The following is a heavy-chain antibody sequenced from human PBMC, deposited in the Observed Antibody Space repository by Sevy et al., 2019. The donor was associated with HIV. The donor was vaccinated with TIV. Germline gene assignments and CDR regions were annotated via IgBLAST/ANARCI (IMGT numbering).Heavy chain of an antibody. J-gene: IGHJ4*02. CDR3: ASQFASGSYNFDY. D-gene: IGHD3-10*01. CDR1: GFTVSSNY. Sequence: GGSLRLSCAASGFTVSSNYMSWVRQAPGKGLEWVSIIYSGGSTYYADSVKGRFTISRDNSKNTLYLQMNSLRAEDTAVYYCASQFASGSYNFDYWGQGTLVSVSS. CDR2: IYSGGST. V-gene: IGHV3-53*01.